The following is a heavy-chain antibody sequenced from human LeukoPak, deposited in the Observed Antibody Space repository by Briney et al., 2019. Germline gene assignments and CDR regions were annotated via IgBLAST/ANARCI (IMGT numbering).Heavy chain of an antibody. V-gene: IGHV3-48*01. J-gene: IGHJ4*02. CDR1: GFTFSTYS. D-gene: IGHD5-12*01. CDR3: ARDGGYSGYDADC. Sequence: GGSLRLSCAASGFTFSTYSMKWVRQAPGKGLEWVSYISDSSAMYYADSVRGRLTISRENDKNSLFLQMNSLRAEDTAVYYCARDGGYSGYDADCWGQGTLVTVSS. CDR2: ISDSSAM.